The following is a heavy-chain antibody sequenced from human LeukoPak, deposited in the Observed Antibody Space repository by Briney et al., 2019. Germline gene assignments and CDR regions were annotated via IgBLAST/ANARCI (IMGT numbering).Heavy chain of an antibody. V-gene: IGHV3-23*01. CDR3: AKSGGLSGSGRLAMDV. Sequence: GGSLRLSCAASGFTFSTYAMSWVRLAPGRGLEWVSGISGSGGSTYYADPVKGRFTSSRDNSNNTLYVQMNSLRVEDTAVYYCAKSGGLSGSGRLAMDVWGQGTTVTVSS. D-gene: IGHD3-10*01. CDR1: GFTFSTYA. J-gene: IGHJ6*02. CDR2: ISGSGGST.